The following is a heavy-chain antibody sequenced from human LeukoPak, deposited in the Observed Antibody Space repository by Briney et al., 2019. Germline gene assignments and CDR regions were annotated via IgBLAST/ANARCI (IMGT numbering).Heavy chain of an antibody. CDR3: ARGGPWIRYSH. Sequence: SETLSLTCAVYGGAFSGYYWSWIRQPPGKGREWIGEINHSGSTNYNPSLKSRVSISVDTSKNQFSLKLSSVTAADTAVYYCARGGPWIRYSHWGQGTLVTVSS. CDR2: INHSGST. D-gene: IGHD5-18*01. J-gene: IGHJ4*02. CDR1: GGAFSGYY. V-gene: IGHV4-34*01.